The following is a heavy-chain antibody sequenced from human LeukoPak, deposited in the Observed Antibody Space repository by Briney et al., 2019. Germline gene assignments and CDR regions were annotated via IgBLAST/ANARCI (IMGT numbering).Heavy chain of an antibody. V-gene: IGHV4-38-2*02. CDR3: ASPAVAGSGYYYYYMGA. D-gene: IGHD6-19*01. J-gene: IGHJ6*03. CDR2: IYHSGSA. CDR1: GYSISSGYY. Sequence: SETLSLTCTVSGYSISSGYYWGWIRQPPGKGLEWVGSIYHSGSAYYNPSLKSRVAISVDTSKNQFSLQLSSVTAADTAVYYCASPAVAGSGYYYYYMGAWGKGTTVTVSS.